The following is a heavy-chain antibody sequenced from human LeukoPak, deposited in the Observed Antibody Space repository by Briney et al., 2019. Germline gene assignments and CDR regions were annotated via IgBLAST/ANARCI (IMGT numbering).Heavy chain of an antibody. CDR1: GGPVSSGSYY. V-gene: IGHV4-61*01. D-gene: IGHD3-9*01. CDR2: IYYSGST. CDR3: ARVLRYFDWLQGAFDI. Sequence: SETLSLTCTVSGGPVSSGSYYWSWIRQPPGKGLEWIGYIYYSGSTNYNPSLKSRVTISVDTSKNQFSLKLSSVTAADTAVYYCARVLRYFDWLQGAFDIWGQGTMVTVSS. J-gene: IGHJ3*02.